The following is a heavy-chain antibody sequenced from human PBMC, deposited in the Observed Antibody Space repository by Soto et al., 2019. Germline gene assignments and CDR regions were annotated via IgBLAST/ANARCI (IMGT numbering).Heavy chain of an antibody. CDR3: AKDYRTIRVYGMDV. CDR2: IKQDGSEK. V-gene: IGHV3-7*03. J-gene: IGHJ6*02. CDR1: GFTFSSYW. D-gene: IGHD3-16*02. Sequence: GGSLRLSCAASGFTFSSYWMSWVRQAPGKGLEWVANIKQDGSEKYYVNSVKGRFTISRDNAKNSLYLQMNSLRAEDTAVYYCAKDYRTIRVYGMDVWGQGTTVTVSS.